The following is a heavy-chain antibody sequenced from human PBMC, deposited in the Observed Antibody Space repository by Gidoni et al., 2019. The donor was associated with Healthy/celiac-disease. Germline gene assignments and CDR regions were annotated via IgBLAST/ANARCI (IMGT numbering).Heavy chain of an antibody. V-gene: IGHV3-7*04. CDR3: ARTIITIFGVVIKAGGTFDY. Sequence: EVQLVESGGGLVQPGGSLSPSCAASGFTFTSYWMRWVRQAPGQGPEWVANIKQDGSEKYYGDAVKGRFTISRDNAKNSRYLQMNSLRAEGTAVYYCARTIITIFGVVIKAGGTFDYWGQGTLVTVSS. CDR1: GFTFTSYW. J-gene: IGHJ4*02. D-gene: IGHD3-3*01. CDR2: IKQDGSEK.